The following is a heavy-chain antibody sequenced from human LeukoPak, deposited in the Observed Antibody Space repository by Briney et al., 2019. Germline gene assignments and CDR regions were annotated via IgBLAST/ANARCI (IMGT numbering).Heavy chain of an antibody. D-gene: IGHD4-11*01. CDR3: AKDPPYDYSKNYFDY. V-gene: IGHV3-30*02. J-gene: IGHJ4*02. Sequence: GGSLRLSCAASGFTFSSYGMHWVRQAPGKGLEWVAFIRYDGSNKYYADSVKGRFTISRDNSKNTLYLQMNSLRAEDTAVYYCAKDPPYDYSKNYFDYWGQGTLVTVSS. CDR2: IRYDGSNK. CDR1: GFTFSSYG.